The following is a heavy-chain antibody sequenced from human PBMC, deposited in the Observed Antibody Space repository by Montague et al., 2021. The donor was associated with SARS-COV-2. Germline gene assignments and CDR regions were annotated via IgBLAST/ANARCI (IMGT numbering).Heavy chain of an antibody. CDR3: AKSAAFFWFGEGRGHMDV. V-gene: IGHV3-30*18. Sequence: SLRLSCAASGFGFNNFGMHWVRQAPGKGLEWLAVISYEGSVQSYADFLKGRFTISRDNSKNTLFLQMNSLRAEDSAVYFCAKSAAFFWFGEGRGHMDVWGQGTTVTVSS. CDR2: ISYEGSVQ. CDR1: GFGFNNFG. J-gene: IGHJ6*02. D-gene: IGHD3-10*01.